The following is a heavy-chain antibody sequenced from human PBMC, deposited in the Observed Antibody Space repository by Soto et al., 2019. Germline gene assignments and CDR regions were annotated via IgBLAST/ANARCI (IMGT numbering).Heavy chain of an antibody. CDR2: ISYDGSNK. CDR3: AKVDGDYVLLGY. V-gene: IGHV3-30*18. D-gene: IGHD4-17*01. Sequence: QVQLVESGGGVVQPGRSLRLSCAASGFTFSSYGMHWVRQAPGKGLEWVAVISYDGSNKYYADSVKGRFTISRDNSKNTLYLKMNSLRAEDTAVYYCAKVDGDYVLLGYWGQGTLVTVSS. J-gene: IGHJ4*02. CDR1: GFTFSSYG.